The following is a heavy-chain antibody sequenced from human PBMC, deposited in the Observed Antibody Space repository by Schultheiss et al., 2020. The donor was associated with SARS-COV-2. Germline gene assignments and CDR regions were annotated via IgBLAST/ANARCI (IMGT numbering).Heavy chain of an antibody. CDR1: GFTFSSYS. V-gene: IGHV3-33*08. CDR3: ARAHTYYYDTDFDY. CDR2: IWYDGSNK. J-gene: IGHJ4*02. D-gene: IGHD3-22*01. Sequence: GGSLRLSCAASGFTFSSYSMNWVRQAPGKGLEWVAVIWYDGSNKYYADSVKGRFTISRDNSKNTLYLQMNSLRAEDTAVYYCARAHTYYYDTDFDYWGQGTLVTVSS.